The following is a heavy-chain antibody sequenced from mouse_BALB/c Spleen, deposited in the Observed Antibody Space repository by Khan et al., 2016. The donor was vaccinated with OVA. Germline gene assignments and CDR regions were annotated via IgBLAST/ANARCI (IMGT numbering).Heavy chain of an antibody. Sequence: VKLLESGPELVRPGTSVKISCKASGYTFTNYWLGWVKQRPGHGLDWIGDFYPGGGYTNYNEKFKGKATLTADTSSSSAYMQFISLTSEDSAVEFCARWATWNFDVWGAGTTVTVSS. CDR3: ARWATWNFDV. V-gene: IGHV1-63*01. J-gene: IGHJ1*01. CDR2: FYPGGGYT. CDR1: GYTFTNYW. D-gene: IGHD3-1*01.